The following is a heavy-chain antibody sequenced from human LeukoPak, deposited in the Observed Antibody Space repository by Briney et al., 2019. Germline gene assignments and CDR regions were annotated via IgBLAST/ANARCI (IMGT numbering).Heavy chain of an antibody. CDR3: AKLAAIWTSAGYYFDY. V-gene: IGHV3-23*01. D-gene: IGHD3/OR15-3a*01. CDR2: ISGSGGST. J-gene: IGHJ4*02. Sequence: GGSLRLSCAASGFTFSSYAMSWVRQAPGKGLEWVSAISGSGGSTYYADSVNGRFTISRDNSKNTLYLQMNSLRAEDTAIYYCAKLAAIWTSAGYYFDYWGPGTLVTVSS. CDR1: GFTFSSYA.